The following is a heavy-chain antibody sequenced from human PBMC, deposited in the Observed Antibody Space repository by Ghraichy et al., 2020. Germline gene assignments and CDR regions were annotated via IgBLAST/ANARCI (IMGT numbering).Heavy chain of an antibody. CDR3: AREDGLPYWYFDL. D-gene: IGHD3/OR15-3a*01. J-gene: IGHJ2*01. Sequence: SETLSLTCTVSGGSISSYYWSWIRQPSGKGLEWIWRIYTSGSTNYNPSLKSRVTMSLDTSKNQFSLKLSSVTAADTAVYYCAREDGLPYWYFDLWGRGTLVTVSS. CDR2: IYTSGST. CDR1: GGSISSYY. V-gene: IGHV4-4*07.